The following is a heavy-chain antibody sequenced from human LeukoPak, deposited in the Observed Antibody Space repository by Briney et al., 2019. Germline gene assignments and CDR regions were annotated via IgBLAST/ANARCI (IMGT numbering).Heavy chain of an antibody. CDR2: ISYDGGNK. CDR1: GFSFSSNA. V-gene: IGHV3-30*04. Sequence: GGSLRLSCAASGFSFSSNAMHWVRPAPGKGLEWVAVISYDGGNKYYADSGKVRFTISRYNSKDTLYLQMNSLRAEDTGVCYCARDAEMATTYYFDYWGQGTLVTVPS. CDR3: ARDAEMATTYYFDY. J-gene: IGHJ4*02. D-gene: IGHD5-24*01.